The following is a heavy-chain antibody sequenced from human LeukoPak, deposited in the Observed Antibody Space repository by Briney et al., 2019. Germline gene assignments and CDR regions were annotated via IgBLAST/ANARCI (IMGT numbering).Heavy chain of an antibody. CDR3: AREIRKAPNWFDP. J-gene: IGHJ5*02. CDR1: GFTFSDYY. V-gene: IGHV3-53*04. CDR2: IYSGGST. D-gene: IGHD1-14*01. Sequence: GGSLRLSCAASGFTFSDYYMSWIRQAPGKGLEWVSVIYSGGSTYYADSVKGRFTISRHNSKNTLYLQMNSLRAEDTAVYYCAREIRKAPNWFDPWGQGTLVTVSS.